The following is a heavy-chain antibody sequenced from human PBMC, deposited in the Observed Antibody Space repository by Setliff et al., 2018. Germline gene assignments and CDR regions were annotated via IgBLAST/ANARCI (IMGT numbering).Heavy chain of an antibody. V-gene: IGHV4-34*12. CDR2: IIHSGSA. J-gene: IGHJ4*02. Sequence: SETLSLTCAVYGGSFSGYYWSWIRQPPGKRLEWIGEIIHSGSANYNPSLKSRVTISMDTSKNQFSLKVSSVTAADTAVYYCARPFSRREKFLLDYWGQGALVTVSS. CDR3: ARPFSRREKFLLDY. CDR1: GGSFSGYY.